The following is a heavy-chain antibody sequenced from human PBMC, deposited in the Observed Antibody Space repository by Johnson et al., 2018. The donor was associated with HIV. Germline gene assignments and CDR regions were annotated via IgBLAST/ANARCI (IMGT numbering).Heavy chain of an antibody. J-gene: IGHJ3*02. CDR2: IRYDASNK. CDR3: ASPSSGYSGVKAFDI. V-gene: IGHV3-30*02. CDR1: GLTFSTYG. D-gene: IGHD3-22*01. Sequence: QVQLVESGGGVVQPGGSLRLSCAASGLTFSTYGMHWVRQAPGKGLEWVAFIRYDASNKYYADSVKGRFTISRDNSKNTLSLQMSSLRAEDTAVYYCASPSSGYSGVKAFDIWGQGTMVTVSS.